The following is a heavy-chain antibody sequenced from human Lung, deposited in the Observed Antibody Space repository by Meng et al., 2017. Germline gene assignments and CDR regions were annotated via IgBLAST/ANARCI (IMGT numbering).Heavy chain of an antibody. V-gene: IGHV4-34*01. CDR2: INHSGST. CDR3: ARGPTTMAHDFDY. D-gene: IGHD4-11*01. J-gene: IGHJ4*02. CDR1: RGSFSDYY. Sequence: VQLKEVGPRRVKPSETLFPPFVVSRGSFSDYYWSWIRQPPGKGLEWIGEINHSGSTNYNPSLGSRATISVDTSQNNLSLKLSSGTAADSAVYYCARGPTTMAHDFDYWGQGTLVTVSS.